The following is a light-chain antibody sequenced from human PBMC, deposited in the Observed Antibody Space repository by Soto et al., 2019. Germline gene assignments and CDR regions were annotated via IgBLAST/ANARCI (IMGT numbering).Light chain of an antibody. Sequence: QPVLTQSPSASASLGASVKLTCTLSSGHSSYAIAWHQQQPEKGPRYLMKLNSDGSHXXXXXXXDRFSGSSSGAERYLTXXXXXXXXXXDYYCQTWGTGIGVFGGGTKVTVL. CDR1: SGHSSYA. CDR2: LNSDGSH. J-gene: IGLJ3*02. CDR3: QTWGTGIGV. V-gene: IGLV4-69*01.